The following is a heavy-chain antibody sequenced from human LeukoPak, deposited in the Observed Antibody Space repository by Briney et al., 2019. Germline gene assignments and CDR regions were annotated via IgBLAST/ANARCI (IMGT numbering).Heavy chain of an antibody. CDR3: VAYDSGNYRAYFDS. J-gene: IGHJ4*02. CDR2: IYYSGSMT. CDR1: GGSISSSSYC. D-gene: IGHD3-10*01. V-gene: IGHV4-39*07. Sequence: PSETLSLTCTVSGGSISSSSYCWGWVRQPPGKGLEWIASIYYSGSMTFYNPSLKSRVTISGDTSNNQFSLNLNSVTAADTAVFYCVAYDSGNYRAYFDSWGQGIMVTVSS.